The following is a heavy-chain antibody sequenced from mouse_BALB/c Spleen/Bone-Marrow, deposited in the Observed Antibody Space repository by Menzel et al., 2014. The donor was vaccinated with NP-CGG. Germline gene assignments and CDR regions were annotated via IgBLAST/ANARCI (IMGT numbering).Heavy chain of an antibody. CDR1: GYSFTSYT. CDR3: AREGTCDGCYGHFDY. V-gene: IGHV1-4*01. CDR2: IVPSTAYS. J-gene: IGHJ2*01. Sequence: QVQLKQSGAELARPGASVRMSCKASGYSFTSYTIHWLKQRPGQGLEWIAYIVPSTAYSNYNQKFKDRATLTADKSSSTASMQLSSLTPEDSAVYYCAREGTCDGCYGHFDYWGPGTTLTVSS. D-gene: IGHD2-3*01.